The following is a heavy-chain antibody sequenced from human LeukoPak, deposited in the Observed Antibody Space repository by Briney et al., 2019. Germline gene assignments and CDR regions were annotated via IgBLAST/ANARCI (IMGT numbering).Heavy chain of an antibody. D-gene: IGHD3-3*01. V-gene: IGHV3-30*02. CDR1: GFTFSINN. CDR2: VENNGNEK. Sequence: GGSLRLSCAASGFTFSINNMHWVRQAPGKGLEWVAFVENNGNEKYADSVRGGFTVSRDNSRNTLYLQMNSLRNEDTAVYYCAKDFRWSFDYWGQGALVTVSS. J-gene: IGHJ4*02. CDR3: AKDFRWSFDY.